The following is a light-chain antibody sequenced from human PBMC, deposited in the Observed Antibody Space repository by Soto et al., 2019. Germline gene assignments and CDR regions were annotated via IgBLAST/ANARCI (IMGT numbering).Light chain of an antibody. J-gene: IGKJ3*01. CDR3: HQHNTWPPFT. CDR2: DAS. Sequence: EIVLTQSPATLSVSPGERVTLSCRASQSVSTSLAWYQQKPGQAPKVLIYDASNRAVGVPSRFSGSGSGADYTHTISNLEPEEYAVYYCHQHNTWPPFTFGPGTKVDMK. CDR1: QSVSTS. V-gene: IGKV3-11*01.